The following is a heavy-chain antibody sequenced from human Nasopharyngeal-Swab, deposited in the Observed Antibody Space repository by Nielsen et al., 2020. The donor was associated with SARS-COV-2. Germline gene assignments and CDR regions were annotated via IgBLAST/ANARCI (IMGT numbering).Heavy chain of an antibody. CDR3: ARARSVAGTGDDAFDI. J-gene: IGHJ3*02. V-gene: IGHV3-13*05. D-gene: IGHD6-19*01. Sequence: GESLKISCAASGFTFSSYDMHWVRQATGKGLEWVSAIGTAGDPYYPGSVKGRFTISRENAKNSLYLQMNSLRAGDTAVYYCARARSVAGTGDDAFDIWGQGTMVTDSS. CDR2: IGTAGDP. CDR1: GFTFSSYD.